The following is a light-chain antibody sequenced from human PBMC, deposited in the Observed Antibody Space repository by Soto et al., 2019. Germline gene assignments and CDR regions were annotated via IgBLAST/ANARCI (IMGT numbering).Light chain of an antibody. Sequence: DIQMTQSPSTLSASVGDRVTITCRASQSISNWLAWYQQKPGKAPKLLIYKASILESGVPSRFNGSGSGTEFTLTISILQPEDFATYFCLQHNTYPRTFGQGTKVDI. CDR1: QSISNW. CDR2: KAS. J-gene: IGKJ1*01. CDR3: LQHNTYPRT. V-gene: IGKV1-5*03.